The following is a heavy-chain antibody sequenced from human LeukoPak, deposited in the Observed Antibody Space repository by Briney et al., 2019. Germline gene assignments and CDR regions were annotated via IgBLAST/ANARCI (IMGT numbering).Heavy chain of an antibody. J-gene: IGHJ6*04. V-gene: IGHV1-18*04. CDR3: ARGGDTALYYYGMDV. Sequence: ASVKVSCKASGYTFTSYGISWVRQAPGQGLEWMGWISAYNGNTNYAQKLQGSVTMTTDTSTSTAYMELRSLRSDDTAVYYCARGGDTALYYYGMDVWGKGTTVTVSS. CDR2: ISAYNGNT. D-gene: IGHD5-18*01. CDR1: GYTFTSYG.